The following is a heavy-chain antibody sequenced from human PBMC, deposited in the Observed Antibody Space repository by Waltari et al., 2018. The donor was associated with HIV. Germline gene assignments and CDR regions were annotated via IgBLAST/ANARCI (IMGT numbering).Heavy chain of an antibody. CDR3: TRASAADLDF. J-gene: IGHJ4*02. CDR1: GFTFSRYA. V-gene: IGHV3-30-3*01. D-gene: IGHD2-2*01. CDR2: ISYYGTNK. Sequence: QVQLVESGGGVVQPGRSLRLSCAASGFTFSRYAMHWVRQAPGEVLEWLAVISYYGTNKYYADSVKDRFIIYRDNSQNTLYLQMFSLRPEDTAVYYCTRASAADLDFWGQGTLVTVSS.